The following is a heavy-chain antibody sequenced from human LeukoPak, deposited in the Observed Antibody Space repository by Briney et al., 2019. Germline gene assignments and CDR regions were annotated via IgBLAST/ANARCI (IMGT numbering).Heavy chain of an antibody. CDR1: GFAFSRSW. D-gene: IGHD3-22*01. V-gene: IGHV3-74*01. J-gene: IGHJ5*02. CDR3: ARDGHQYDSRGYSFDP. Sequence: PGGSLRLSCTASGFAFSRSWMHWVRQVPGKGLVWVSRISSDGSITNYADSVRGRFTISRDNAKNTLYLQVISLRAEDTGVYYCARDGHQYDSRGYSFDPWGQGTLVTVSS. CDR2: ISSDGSIT.